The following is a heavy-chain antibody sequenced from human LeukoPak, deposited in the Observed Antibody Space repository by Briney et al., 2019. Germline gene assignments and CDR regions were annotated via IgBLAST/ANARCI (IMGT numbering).Heavy chain of an antibody. CDR3: ARDGQYSSGWYPSWFDP. D-gene: IGHD6-19*01. V-gene: IGHV3-48*01. CDR2: ISSSSSTI. CDR1: GFTFSSYE. Sequence: GGSLRLSCAASGFTFSSYEMNWVRQAPGKGLEWVSYISSSSSTIYYADSVKGRFTISRDNARNSLYLQMNSLRAEDTAVYYCARDGQYSSGWYPSWFDPWGQGTLVTVSS. J-gene: IGHJ5*02.